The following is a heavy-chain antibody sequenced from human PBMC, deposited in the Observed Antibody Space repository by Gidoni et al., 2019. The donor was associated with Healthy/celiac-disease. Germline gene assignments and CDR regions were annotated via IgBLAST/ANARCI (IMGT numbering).Heavy chain of an antibody. CDR3: ARRTTRSPSYGYVWFDY. CDR1: GGSISSSSYY. V-gene: IGHV4-39*01. CDR2: IYYSGST. J-gene: IGHJ4*02. Sequence: QLQLQESGPGLVKPSETLSLTCTVSGGSISSSSYYWGWIRQPPGKGLEWIGSIYYSGSTYYNPSLKSRVTISVDTSKNQFSLKLSSVTAADTAVYYCARRTTRSPSYGYVWFDYWGQGTLVTVSS. D-gene: IGHD3-16*01.